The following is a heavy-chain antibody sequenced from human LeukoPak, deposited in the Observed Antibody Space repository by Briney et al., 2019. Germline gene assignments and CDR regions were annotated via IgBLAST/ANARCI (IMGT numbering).Heavy chain of an antibody. J-gene: IGHJ6*04. Sequence: ASVKVSCKASGYTFTGYYMHWVRQAPGQGLEWMGWINPNSGGTNYAQKFQGWVTMNRDTSISTAYMELSRLRSDDTAVYYCARSHYYGSGSVYGMDVWGKGTTVTVSS. CDR3: ARSHYYGSGSVYGMDV. D-gene: IGHD3-10*01. V-gene: IGHV1-2*04. CDR2: INPNSGGT. CDR1: GYTFTGYY.